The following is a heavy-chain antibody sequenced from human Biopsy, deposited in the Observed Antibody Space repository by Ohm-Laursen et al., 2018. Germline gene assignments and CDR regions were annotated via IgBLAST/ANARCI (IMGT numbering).Heavy chain of an antibody. D-gene: IGHD3-22*01. CDR1: GFIFSNYA. V-gene: IGHV3-23*01. CDR2: TGTTT. J-gene: IGHJ6*02. Sequence: LSLTCAASGFIFSNYAMSWVRQAPGKVLEWVSGTGTTTHCADSVEGRFTISRDNSKNTLYLQMNSLRADDTAVYYCARDSKLKDSSGSSYYYGMDVWGQGTTVTVSS. CDR3: ARDSKLKDSSGSSYYYGMDV.